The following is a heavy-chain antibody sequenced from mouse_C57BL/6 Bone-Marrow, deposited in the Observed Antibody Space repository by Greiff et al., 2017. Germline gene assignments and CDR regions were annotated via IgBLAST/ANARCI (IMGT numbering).Heavy chain of an antibody. D-gene: IGHD2-10*01. V-gene: IGHV5-9-1*02. CDR3: TREAYPVYYAMDY. J-gene: IGHJ4*01. CDR1: GFTFSSYA. Sequence: EVKLMESGEGLVKPGGSLKLSCAASGFTFSSYAMSWVRQTPEKRLEWVAYISSGGDYIYYADTVKGRFTISRDNARNTLYLQMSSLKSEDTAMYYCTREAYPVYYAMDYWGQGTSVTVSS. CDR2: ISSGGDYI.